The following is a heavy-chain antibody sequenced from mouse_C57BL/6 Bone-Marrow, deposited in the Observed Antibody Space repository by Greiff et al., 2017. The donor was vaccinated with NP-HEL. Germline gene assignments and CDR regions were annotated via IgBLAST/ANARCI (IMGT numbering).Heavy chain of an antibody. Sequence: EVQVVESGGGLVQSGRSLRLSCATSGFTFSDFYMEWVRQAPGKGLEWIAASRNKANDYTTEYSASVKGRFIVSRDTSQSILYLQMNALRAEDTAIYYYARDALCWYFDVWGTGTTVTVSS. CDR3: ARDALCWYFDV. V-gene: IGHV7-1*01. CDR1: GFTFSDFY. CDR2: SRNKANDYTT. J-gene: IGHJ1*03.